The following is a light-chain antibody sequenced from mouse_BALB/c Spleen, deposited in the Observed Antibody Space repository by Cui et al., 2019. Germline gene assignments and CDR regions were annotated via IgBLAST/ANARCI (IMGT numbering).Light chain of an antibody. J-gene: IGKJ1*01. CDR1: ENIYSN. V-gene: IGKV12-46*01. CDR2: AAT. Sequence: DIQMTQSPASLSVSVVEIVTITCRASENIYSNLAWYQQKRGKSPQLLVYAATNLADGVPSRFSGSGSGTQYSLKINSLQSEDFGSYYCQHFWGTPWTFGGGTKLEIK. CDR3: QHFWGTPWT.